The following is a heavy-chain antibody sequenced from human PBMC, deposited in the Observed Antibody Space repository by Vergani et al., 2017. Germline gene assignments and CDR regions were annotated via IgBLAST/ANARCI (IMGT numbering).Heavy chain of an antibody. CDR1: GGSISSYY. Sequence: QVQLQESGPGLVKPSETLSLTCTVSGGSISSYYWSWIRQPPGKGLEWIGYIYYSGSTNYNPSLKSRVTISVATSKNQFSLKLSSVTAADTAVYYCARGADIVVVPAASSWFDPWGQGTLVTVSS. D-gene: IGHD2-2*01. CDR3: ARGADIVVVPAASSWFDP. J-gene: IGHJ5*02. CDR2: IYYSGST. V-gene: IGHV4-59*01.